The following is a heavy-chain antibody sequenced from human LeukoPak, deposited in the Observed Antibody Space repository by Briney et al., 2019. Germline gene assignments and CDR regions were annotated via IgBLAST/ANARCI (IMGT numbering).Heavy chain of an antibody. J-gene: IGHJ4*02. CDR3: AREYPAVAGTNDY. Sequence: GGSLRLSCAASGFTFSSYGMHWVRQAPGKGLEWVAFIRYDGSNKYYADSVKGRFTISRDISKNTLYLQMNSLRAEDTAVYYCAREYPAVAGTNDYWGQGTLVTVSS. D-gene: IGHD6-19*01. CDR1: GFTFSSYG. V-gene: IGHV3-30*02. CDR2: IRYDGSNK.